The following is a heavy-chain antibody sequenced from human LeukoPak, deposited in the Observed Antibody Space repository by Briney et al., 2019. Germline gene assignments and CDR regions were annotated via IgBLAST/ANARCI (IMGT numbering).Heavy chain of an antibody. CDR3: ARDRVIYADYLYYFDY. J-gene: IGHJ4*02. D-gene: IGHD4-17*01. CDR1: GFTFSSYW. CDR2: INSDGSST. V-gene: IGHV3-74*01. Sequence: GGSLRLSCAASGFTFSSYWINWVRQAPGKGLVWVSRINSDGSSTSYADSVKGRFTISRDNAKNTLYLRMSSLRAEDTAVYYCARDRVIYADYLYYFDYWGQGTLVTVSS.